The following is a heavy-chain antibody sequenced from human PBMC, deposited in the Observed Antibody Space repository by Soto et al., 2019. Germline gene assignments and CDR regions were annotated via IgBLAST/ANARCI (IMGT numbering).Heavy chain of an antibody. D-gene: IGHD3-16*01. J-gene: IGHJ6*02. CDR2: IYPTGTT. Sequence: SETLSLTCTVSGGTISNGGYSWSWIRQSPEKGLEWLGCIYPTGTTYYNPSFKSRLSISIDRSRNQFSLNLTSVTAADTAGYYYAGAPRGRCARFVFWGHGNTVTVSS. CDR1: GGTISNGGYS. CDR3: AGAPRGRCARFVF. V-gene: IGHV4-30-2*06.